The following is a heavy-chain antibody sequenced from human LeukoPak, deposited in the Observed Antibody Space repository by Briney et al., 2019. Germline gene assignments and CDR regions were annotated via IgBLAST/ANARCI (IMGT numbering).Heavy chain of an antibody. J-gene: IGHJ4*02. CDR1: GFTFSSFG. V-gene: IGHV3-33*01. CDR3: ARASTTVPNLLDN. D-gene: IGHD4-17*01. Sequence: GRSLTLSCAASGFTFSSFGMHWVRQAPGKGLEWVAVIWYDASDRYYADSVKGRFTISRDNSKNTLFLQMNSLRDDDTAVYFCARASTTVPNLLDNWGQGTLVTVSS. CDR2: IWYDASDR.